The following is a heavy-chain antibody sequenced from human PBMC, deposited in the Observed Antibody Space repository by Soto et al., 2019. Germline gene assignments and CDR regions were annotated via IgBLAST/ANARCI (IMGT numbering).Heavy chain of an antibody. D-gene: IGHD1-1*01. CDR2: IGGNGATT. CDR3: ASWHEREHAYDV. Sequence: EVQLLDSGGGLVQPGGSLRLSCIASGFTFSTYAMSWVRQAPGKGLEWVSGIGGNGATTRYADSVKGRFTISRDNSKTTVYLQMNGLRPDDTAVYYCASWHEREHAYDVWGQGTTVTVSS. J-gene: IGHJ3*01. CDR1: GFTFSTYA. V-gene: IGHV3-23*01.